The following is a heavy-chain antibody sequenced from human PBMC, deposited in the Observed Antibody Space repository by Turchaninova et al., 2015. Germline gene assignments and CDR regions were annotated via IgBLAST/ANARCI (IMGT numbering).Heavy chain of an antibody. CDR2: IDWDDDK. V-gene: IGHV2-70*04. J-gene: IGHJ4*01. CDR3: ARYSGSYSGLYFDS. Sequence: QVTLKESGPALVKPTQTLTLTCTFSGFSLSTRGMRVSWIRQPPRKALEWLSRIDWDDDKFYSPSLKTRLTISKDTSKNQVVLTMTNMDPVDTGTYYCARYSGSYSGLYFDSWGHGTLVTVSS. D-gene: IGHD1-26*01. CDR1: GFSLSTRGMR.